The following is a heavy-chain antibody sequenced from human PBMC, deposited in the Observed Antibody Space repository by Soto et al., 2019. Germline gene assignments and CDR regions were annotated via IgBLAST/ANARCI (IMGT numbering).Heavy chain of an antibody. CDR1: GVTLSNFG. CDR2: ISRDGSTM. CDR3: VGEVASGY. V-gene: IGHV3-30*03. D-gene: IGHD2-21*01. Sequence: QVQLVESGGGVVQPGRSLRLSCAASGVTLSNFGMHWVRQAPGKGLEWVAGISRDGSTMFYADSVKGRFTISRDSSRNTLDMEMNSLRGEDTAVYHCVGEVASGYWGQGTLVTVSS. J-gene: IGHJ4*02.